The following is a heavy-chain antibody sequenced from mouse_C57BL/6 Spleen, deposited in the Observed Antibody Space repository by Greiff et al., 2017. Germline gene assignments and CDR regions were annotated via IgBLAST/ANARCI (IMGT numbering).Heavy chain of an antibody. J-gene: IGHJ2*01. V-gene: IGHV1-64*01. D-gene: IGHD2-5*01. CDR2: IDPNSGST. CDR1: GYTFTSYW. Sequence: VQLQQPGAELVKPGASVKLSCKASGYTFTSYWMHWVKQRPGQGLEWIGMIDPNSGSTNYNETFKSKATLTVDKSSSTAYMQLSRLTSEDSAVXDGAKYYSSYAAYCDYWGQGTTLTVSS. CDR3: AKYYSSYAAYCDY.